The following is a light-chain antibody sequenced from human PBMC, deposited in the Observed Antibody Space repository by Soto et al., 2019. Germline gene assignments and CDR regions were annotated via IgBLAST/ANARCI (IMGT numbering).Light chain of an antibody. Sequence: QSVLTQPPSASGTHGQRVTISCSGSSSNIGSNTVNWYQQLPGTAPKLLIYTNNQRPSGVPDRFSGSKSGTSASLAISGLQSEDEADYYCAVWDDSLNGPVFGGGTKLTVL. V-gene: IGLV1-44*01. CDR2: TNN. J-gene: IGLJ2*01. CDR3: AVWDDSLNGPV. CDR1: SSNIGSNT.